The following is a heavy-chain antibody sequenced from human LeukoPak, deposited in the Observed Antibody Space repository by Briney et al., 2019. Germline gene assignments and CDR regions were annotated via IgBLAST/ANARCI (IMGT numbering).Heavy chain of an antibody. CDR3: ARESNYYGMDV. V-gene: IGHV3-21*01. D-gene: IGHD6-6*01. J-gene: IGHJ6*02. CDR2: ISSSSSYI. CDR1: GFTFSSYS. Sequence: GGSLKLSCAASGFTFSSYSMNWVRQAPGKGLEWVSSISSSSSYIYYADSVKGRFTISRDNAKISLYLQMNSLRAEDTAVYYCARESNYYGMDVWGQGTPVTVSS.